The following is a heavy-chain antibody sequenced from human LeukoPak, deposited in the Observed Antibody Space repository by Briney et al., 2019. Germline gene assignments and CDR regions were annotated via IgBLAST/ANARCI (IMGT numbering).Heavy chain of an antibody. J-gene: IGHJ4*02. Sequence: GGSLRLSCAASGFTFDDYAMHWVRQAPGKGLEWVSGISWNSGSIGYADSVKGRFTISRDNAKNSLYLQMSSLRAEDMALYYCAKGNDFWGGYPDYWGQGTLVTVSS. CDR3: AKGNDFWGGYPDY. D-gene: IGHD3-3*01. V-gene: IGHV3-9*03. CDR1: GFTFDDYA. CDR2: ISWNSGSI.